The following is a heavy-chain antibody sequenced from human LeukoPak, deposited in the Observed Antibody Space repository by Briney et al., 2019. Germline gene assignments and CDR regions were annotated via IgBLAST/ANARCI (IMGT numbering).Heavy chain of an antibody. CDR2: INPNSGGT. Sequence: ASVKVSCKASGYTFTGYYMHWVRQAPGQELEWMGWINPNSGGTNFAQKFQGWVTMTRDTSISTAYMELSRLRSDDTAVYYCARESAATTPFDYWGQGTLVTVSS. V-gene: IGHV1-2*04. CDR3: ARESAATTPFDY. D-gene: IGHD5-12*01. J-gene: IGHJ4*02. CDR1: GYTFTGYY.